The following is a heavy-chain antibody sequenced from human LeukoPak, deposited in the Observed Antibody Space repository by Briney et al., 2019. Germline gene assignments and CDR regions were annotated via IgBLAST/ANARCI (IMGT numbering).Heavy chain of an antibody. CDR1: GFTFSSYA. J-gene: IGHJ4*02. V-gene: IGHV3-23*01. CDR3: AKVPSMVRGVAFDY. CDR2: ISGSGGST. D-gene: IGHD3-10*01. Sequence: PGGSLRLSCAASGFTFSSYAMSWVRQAPGKGLEWVSAISGSGGSTYYEDSVKGRFTIYRDNSKNTLYLQMNSLRAEDTAVYYCAKVPSMVRGVAFDYWGQGTLVTVSS.